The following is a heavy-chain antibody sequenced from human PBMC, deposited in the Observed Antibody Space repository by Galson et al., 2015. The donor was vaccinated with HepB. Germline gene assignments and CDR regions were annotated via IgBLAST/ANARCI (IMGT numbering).Heavy chain of an antibody. CDR3: ARPYYYDSSGYLGAFDI. J-gene: IGHJ3*02. V-gene: IGHV3-66*02. CDR1: GFTVSSNY. Sequence: SLRLSCAASGFTVSSNYMSWVRQAPGKGLEWVSVIYSGGSTYYADSVKGRFTTSRDNSKNTLYLQMNSLRAEDTAVYYCARPYYYDSSGYLGAFDIWGQGTMVTVSS. CDR2: IYSGGST. D-gene: IGHD3-22*01.